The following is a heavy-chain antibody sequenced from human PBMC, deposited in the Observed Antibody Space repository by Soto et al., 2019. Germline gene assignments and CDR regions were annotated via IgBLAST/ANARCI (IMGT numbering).Heavy chain of an antibody. CDR1: GGSISSSSYY. D-gene: IGHD2-15*01. Sequence: QLQLQESGPGLVKPSETLSLTCTVSGGSISSSSYYWGWIRQPPGKGLEWIGSIYYSGSTYYNPSLKSRVTISVDTSKNQFSRKLSSVTAADPAVYYCAGVDPFNWFDPWGQGTLVTVSS. CDR3: AGVDPFNWFDP. J-gene: IGHJ5*02. V-gene: IGHV4-39*01. CDR2: IYYSGST.